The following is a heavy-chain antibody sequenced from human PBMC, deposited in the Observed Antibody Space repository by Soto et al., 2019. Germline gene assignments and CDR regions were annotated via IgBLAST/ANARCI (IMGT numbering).Heavy chain of an antibody. CDR3: ARPTYTSGGSPTFAMDV. D-gene: IGHD3-10*01. Sequence: ASVKESFKASGYTFSSKAIHLVRQAPGQDLEWMGWINGGNGYAKYSQNFQDRVTLTRDASASTTYMELRSLRSEDTAIFYCARPTYTSGGSPTFAMDVWGQGTTVTVSS. V-gene: IGHV1-3*01. CDR1: GYTFSSKA. J-gene: IGHJ6*01. CDR2: INGGNGYA.